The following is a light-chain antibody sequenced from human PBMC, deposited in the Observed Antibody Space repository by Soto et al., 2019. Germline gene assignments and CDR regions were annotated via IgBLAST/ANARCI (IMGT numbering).Light chain of an antibody. V-gene: IGKV3-11*01. CDR3: QQRSTWPT. J-gene: IGKJ1*01. Sequence: EIVLTQSPATLSLSPGERATLSCRASQSVSGYLAWYQQRPGQAPRLLIYDASSRAQGIPARFTGSGSGTGFSLTISSLEPEDFAVYYCQQRSTWPTFGQGTKVDI. CDR2: DAS. CDR1: QSVSGY.